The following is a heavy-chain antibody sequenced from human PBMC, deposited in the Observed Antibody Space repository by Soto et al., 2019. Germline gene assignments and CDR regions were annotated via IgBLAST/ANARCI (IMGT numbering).Heavy chain of an antibody. J-gene: IGHJ5*02. CDR2: IYYSGST. Sequence: TLSLTCIVSGCSISSSSYYWGWIRQPPGKGLEWIGSIYYSGSTYYNPSLKSRVTISVDTSKNQFSLKLSSVTAADTAVFYCARHRARNWFDPWGQGTLVTVYS. CDR1: GCSISSSSYY. D-gene: IGHD6-6*01. V-gene: IGHV4-39*01. CDR3: ARHRARNWFDP.